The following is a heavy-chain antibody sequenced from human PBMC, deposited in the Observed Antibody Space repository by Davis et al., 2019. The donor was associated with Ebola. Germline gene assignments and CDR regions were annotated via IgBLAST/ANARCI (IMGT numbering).Heavy chain of an antibody. CDR3: ARDRFRFTSLGHNWCDP. CDR2: IYYNGNP. V-gene: IGHV4-59*12. D-gene: IGHD3-16*01. CDR1: GDSINNYY. Sequence: SETLSLTCTVSGDSINNYYWSWIRQPPGKGLEWMGYIYYNGNPYYNPSLKSRVTISVDKSKNQFSLKLSSVTAADTAVYYCARDRFRFTSLGHNWCDPWGQGTLVTVSS. J-gene: IGHJ5*02.